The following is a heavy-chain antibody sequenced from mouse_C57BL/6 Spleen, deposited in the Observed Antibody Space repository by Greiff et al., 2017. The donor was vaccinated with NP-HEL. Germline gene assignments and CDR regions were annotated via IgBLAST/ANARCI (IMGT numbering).Heavy chain of an antibody. V-gene: IGHV5-17*01. J-gene: IGHJ3*01. CDR3: ARNYYSTTGFAY. D-gene: IGHD2-5*01. CDR2: ISSGSSTI. CDR1: GFTFSDYG. Sequence: DVHLVESGGGLVQPGGSLKLSCAASGFTFSDYGMPWVRQAPEKGLEWVAYISSGSSTIYYADTVKGRFTISRDDAKNTLFLQMTSLRSEDTAMYYCARNYYSTTGFAYWGQGTLVTVSA.